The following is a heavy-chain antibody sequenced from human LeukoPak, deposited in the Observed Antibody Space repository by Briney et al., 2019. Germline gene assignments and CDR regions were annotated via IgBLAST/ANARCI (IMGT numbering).Heavy chain of an antibody. J-gene: IGHJ4*02. Sequence: ASVKVSCKASGYTFTSNYIHWVRQAPGQGLEWMGMIYPRDGSTSYAQKFQGRVTITADESTSTAYMELSSLRSEDTAVYYCARGYYDSSGCIDYWGQGTLVTVSS. V-gene: IGHV1-46*01. CDR3: ARGYYDSSGCIDY. CDR1: GYTFTSNY. CDR2: IYPRDGST. D-gene: IGHD3-22*01.